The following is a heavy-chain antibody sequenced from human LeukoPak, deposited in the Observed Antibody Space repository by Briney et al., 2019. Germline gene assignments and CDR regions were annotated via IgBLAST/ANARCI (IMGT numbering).Heavy chain of an antibody. CDR3: AREGYGDYARISGFDY. Sequence: SQTLSLTCTVSGGSISSGSYYWSWLRQPAGKGLEWIGRIYTSGSTNYNPSLKSRVTISVDTSKNQFSLKLSSVTAADTAVYYCAREGYGDYARISGFDYWGQGTLVTVSS. D-gene: IGHD4-17*01. CDR1: GGSISSGSYY. V-gene: IGHV4-61*02. CDR2: IYTSGST. J-gene: IGHJ4*02.